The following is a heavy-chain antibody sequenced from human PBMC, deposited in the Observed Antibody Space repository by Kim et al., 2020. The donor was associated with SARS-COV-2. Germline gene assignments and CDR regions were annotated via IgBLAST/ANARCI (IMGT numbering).Heavy chain of an antibody. CDR2: IYYSGST. J-gene: IGHJ6*02. CDR3: ARGQIAPYYYYYGMDV. Sequence: SETLSLTCTVSGGSISSYYWSWIRQPPGKGLEWIGYIYYSGSTNYNPSLKSRVTISVDTSKNQFSLKLSSVTAADTAVYYCARGQIAPYYYYYGMDVWGQGTTVTVSS. V-gene: IGHV4-59*01. D-gene: IGHD6-13*01. CDR1: GGSISSYY.